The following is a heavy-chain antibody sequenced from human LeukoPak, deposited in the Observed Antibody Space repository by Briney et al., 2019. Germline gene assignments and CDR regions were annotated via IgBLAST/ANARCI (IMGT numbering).Heavy chain of an antibody. CDR2: INHSGST. CDR3: ARRELLNHHFDY. D-gene: IGHD1-26*01. CDR1: GGSFSGYY. Sequence: PSETLSLTCAVYGGSFSGYYWSWIRQPPGKGLEWIGEINHSGSTNYNPSLKSRVTISVDTSKNQFSLKLSSVTAADTAVYYCARRELLNHHFDYWGQGTLVTVSS. V-gene: IGHV4-34*01. J-gene: IGHJ4*02.